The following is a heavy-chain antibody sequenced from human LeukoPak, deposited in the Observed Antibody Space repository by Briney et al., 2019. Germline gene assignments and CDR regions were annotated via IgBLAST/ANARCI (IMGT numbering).Heavy chain of an antibody. CDR3: ARGTIFGDFYYYYMDV. CDR2: ISSSSSTI. V-gene: IGHV3-48*01. D-gene: IGHD3-3*01. CDR1: GFTFSRYG. J-gene: IGHJ6*03. Sequence: GGSLRLSCAASGFTFSRYGMSWVRQAPGKGLEWVSYISSSSSTIYYADSVKGRFTISRDNAKNSLYLQMNSLRAEDTAVYYCARGTIFGDFYYYYMDVWGKGTTVTVSS.